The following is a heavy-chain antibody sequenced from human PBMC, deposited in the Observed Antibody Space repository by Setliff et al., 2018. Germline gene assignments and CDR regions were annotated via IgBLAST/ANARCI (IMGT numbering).Heavy chain of an antibody. CDR3: ARLNRQWLVGY. D-gene: IGHD6-19*01. CDR2: IYYSGST. J-gene: IGHJ4*02. Sequence: SETLSLTCTVSGGSISSSSYYWGWIRQPPGKGLEWIGSIYYSGSTYYNPSLKSRVTISVDTSKNQFSLKLSSVAAADTAVYYCARLNRQWLVGYWGQGTLVTVSS. CDR1: GGSISSSSYY. V-gene: IGHV4-39*01.